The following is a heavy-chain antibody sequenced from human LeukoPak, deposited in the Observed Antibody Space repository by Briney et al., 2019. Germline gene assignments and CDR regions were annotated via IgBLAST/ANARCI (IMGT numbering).Heavy chain of an antibody. V-gene: IGHV3-21*01. CDR2: ISSSSSYI. J-gene: IGHJ3*02. CDR3: ASARFYNWNDQNAFDI. D-gene: IGHD1-20*01. Sequence: GGSLRLSCAASGFTSSSYAMNWVRQAPGKGLEWVSSISSSSSYIYYADSVKGRFTISRDNAKNSLYLQMNSLRAEDTAVYYCASARFYNWNDQNAFDIWGQGTMVTVSS. CDR1: GFTSSSYA.